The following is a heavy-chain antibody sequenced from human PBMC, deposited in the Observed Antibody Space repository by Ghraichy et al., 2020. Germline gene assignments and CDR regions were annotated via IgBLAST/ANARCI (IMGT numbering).Heavy chain of an antibody. CDR2: VRSKTNDYAT. V-gene: IGHV3-73*01. CDR1: GFNFSGSA. D-gene: IGHD5-12*01. J-gene: IGHJ6*02. CDR3: SRLFVWSEYSGFDRYHYYFYDIDA. Sequence: GGSLRLSCAASGFNFSGSALHWVRQTPGKGLEWIGHVRSKTNDYATTYSASVKGRFTISRDDSKNMAFLQMNSLKTEDSAVYYCSRLFVWSEYSGFDRYHYYFYDIDAWGQGTTVTVSS.